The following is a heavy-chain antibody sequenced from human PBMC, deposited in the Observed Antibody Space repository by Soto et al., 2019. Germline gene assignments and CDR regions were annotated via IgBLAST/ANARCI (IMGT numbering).Heavy chain of an antibody. J-gene: IGHJ5*02. CDR1: GGTFSSYA. CDR3: ARDGRGAVAGPPDNWFDP. CDR2: IIPIFGTA. Sequence: ASVKVSCTASGGTFSSYAISWVRQAPGQGLEWMGGIIPIFGTANYAQKFQGRVTITADESTSTAYMELSSLRSEDTAVYYCARDGRGAVAGPPDNWFDPWGQGTLVTVSS. D-gene: IGHD6-19*01. V-gene: IGHV1-69*13.